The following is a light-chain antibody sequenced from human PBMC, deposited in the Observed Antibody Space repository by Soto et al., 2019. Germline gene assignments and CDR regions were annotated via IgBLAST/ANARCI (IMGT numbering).Light chain of an antibody. CDR3: QEYNTWPWT. V-gene: IGKV1-5*01. Sequence: SPSTLSASEGDRVNISCRASQTIASWLAWYQQKPGKAPKLLIYDASRLQSGVPSRFSGSGSGTEFILTICSLQSEDFALYYCQEYNTWPWTFGQGTKVDIK. CDR2: DAS. CDR1: QTIASW. J-gene: IGKJ1*01.